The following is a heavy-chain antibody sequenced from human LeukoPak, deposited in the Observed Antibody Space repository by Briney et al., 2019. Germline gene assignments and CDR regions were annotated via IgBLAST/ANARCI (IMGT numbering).Heavy chain of an antibody. CDR1: GYTFTSYD. CDR2: MNPNSGNT. CDR3: ARLGYCSGGSCLDY. Sequence: ASVKVSCKASGYTFTSYDINWVRQATGQGLEWMGWMNPNSGNTGYAQKFQGRVTITRNTSINTAYMELSSLRSEDTAVYYCARLGYCSGGSCLDYWGQGTLVTVSS. D-gene: IGHD2-15*01. J-gene: IGHJ4*02. V-gene: IGHV1-8*03.